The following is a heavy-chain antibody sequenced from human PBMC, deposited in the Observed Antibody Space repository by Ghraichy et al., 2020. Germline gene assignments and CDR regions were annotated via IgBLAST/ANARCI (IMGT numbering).Heavy chain of an antibody. CDR2: INHSGST. V-gene: IGHV4-34*01. CDR1: GGSFSGYY. D-gene: IGHD5-24*01. J-gene: IGHJ4*02. Sequence: SETLSLTCAVYGGSFSGYYWSWIRQPPGKGLEWIGEINHSGSTNYNPSLKSRVTISVDTSKNQFSLKLSSVTAADTAVYYCARGLIRDGYNPLSYYFDYWGQGTLVTVSS. CDR3: ARGLIRDGYNPLSYYFDY.